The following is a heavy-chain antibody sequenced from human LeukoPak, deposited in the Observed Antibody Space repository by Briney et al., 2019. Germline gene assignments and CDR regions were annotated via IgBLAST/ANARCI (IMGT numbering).Heavy chain of an antibody. CDR1: GGSISSSNW. J-gene: IGHJ4*02. CDR2: IYHSGST. CDR3: ASSYDFWSGLMGH. V-gene: IGHV4-4*02. Sequence: PSGTLSLTCAVSGGSISSSNWWSWVRRPPGKGLGWIGEIYHSGSTNYNPSLKSRVTISVDKSKNQFSLKLSSVTAADTAVYYCASSYDFWSGLMGHWGQGTLVTVSS. D-gene: IGHD3-3*01.